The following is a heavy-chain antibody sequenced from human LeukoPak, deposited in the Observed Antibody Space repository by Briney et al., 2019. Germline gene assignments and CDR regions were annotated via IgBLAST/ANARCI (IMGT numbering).Heavy chain of an antibody. CDR3: ARDVPSYDIPNFDY. D-gene: IGHD3-9*01. V-gene: IGHV3-23*01. Sequence: GGSLRLSCAASGFTFSSYGMSWVRQAPGKGLEWVSAISGRGGSTYYADSVKGRFTISRDNSKNTLYLQMNSLRAEDTAVYYCARDVPSYDIPNFDYWGQGTLVTVSS. CDR2: ISGRGGST. J-gene: IGHJ4*02. CDR1: GFTFSSYG.